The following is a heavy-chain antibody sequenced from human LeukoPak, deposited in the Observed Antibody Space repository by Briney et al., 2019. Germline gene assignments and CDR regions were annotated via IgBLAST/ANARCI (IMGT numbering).Heavy chain of an antibody. V-gene: IGHV4-34*01. CDR2: INHGGST. CDR1: GGSFSGYY. Sequence: SETLSLTCAVYGGSFSGYYWSWIRQPPGKGLEWIGEINHGGSTNYNPSLKSRVTISVDTSKNQFSLKLSSVTAADTAVYYCASSGRYSHGRYYFDYWGQGTLVTVSS. CDR3: ASSGRYSHGRYYFDY. J-gene: IGHJ4*02. D-gene: IGHD5-18*01.